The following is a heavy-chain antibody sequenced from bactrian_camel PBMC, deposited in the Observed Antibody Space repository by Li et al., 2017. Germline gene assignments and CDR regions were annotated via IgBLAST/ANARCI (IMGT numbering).Heavy chain of an antibody. V-gene: IGHV3S40*01. CDR3: ATSLTDNWLRGFGY. CDR1: GFTLSSVD. J-gene: IGHJ6*01. D-gene: IGHD7*01. Sequence: DVQLVESGGGLVQPGGSLRLSCAPSGFTLSSVDMMWVRQAPGKGLEWVSVISSAPDSTTYADAVKGRFTISRDNLRMNSLKSEDTGLYYCATSLTDNWLRGFGYWGQGTQVTVS. CDR2: ISSAPDST.